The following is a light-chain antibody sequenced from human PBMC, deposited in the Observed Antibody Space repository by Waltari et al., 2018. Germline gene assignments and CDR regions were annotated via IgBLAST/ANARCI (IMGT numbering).Light chain of an antibody. CDR2: AAS. CDR1: QNVNKN. J-gene: IGKJ4*01. CDR3: QQYNDWPPLT. V-gene: IGKV3-15*01. Sequence: EIVMTQSPATLSVSPGARATFSCRASQNVNKNLAWYQQKPGQAPRLLIYAASNRATGIPARFSGSGSGTEFILTISSLQSEDCAIYFCQQYNDWPPLTFGGGTKVEIK.